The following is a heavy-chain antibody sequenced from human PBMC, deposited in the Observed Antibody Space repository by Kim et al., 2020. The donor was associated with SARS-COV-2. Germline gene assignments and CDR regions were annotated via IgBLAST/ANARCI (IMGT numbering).Heavy chain of an antibody. Sequence: RKSRVTVSVDTSKNQFSLRLSSVTAADTAVYYCATAYYYGSGSYSSSFDPWGQGTLVTVSS. D-gene: IGHD3-10*01. V-gene: IGHV4-39*01. CDR3: ATAYYYGSGSYSSSFDP. J-gene: IGHJ5*02.